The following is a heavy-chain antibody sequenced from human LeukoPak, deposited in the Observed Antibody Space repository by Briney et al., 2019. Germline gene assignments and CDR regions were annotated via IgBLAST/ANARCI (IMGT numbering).Heavy chain of an antibody. V-gene: IGHV1-46*01. CDR2: ISPSNGAT. CDR3: ARELPGATRGFDY. D-gene: IGHD1-26*01. CDR1: GHTFTTYY. Sequence: ASVKVSCKASGHTFTTYYIHWVRQAPGQGLEWMGMISPSNGATNYAQKFQGRVTVTRDTSTSTVHMELSSLRSDDTAVYYCARELPGATRGFDYWGQGTLVTVSS. J-gene: IGHJ4*02.